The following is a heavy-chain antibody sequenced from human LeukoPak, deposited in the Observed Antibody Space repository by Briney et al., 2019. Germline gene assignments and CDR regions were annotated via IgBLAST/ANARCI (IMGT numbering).Heavy chain of an antibody. CDR3: AKGGELRDLDY. CDR2: IIPIFGTA. CDR1: GGTFSSYA. Sequence: GASVKVSCKASGGTFSSYAISWVRQAPGQGLEWMGGIIPIFGTANYAQKFQGRVTITADESTSTAYMELSSLRAEDTAVYYCAKGGELRDLDYWGQGTLVTVSS. V-gene: IGHV1-69*13. D-gene: IGHD3-16*01. J-gene: IGHJ4*02.